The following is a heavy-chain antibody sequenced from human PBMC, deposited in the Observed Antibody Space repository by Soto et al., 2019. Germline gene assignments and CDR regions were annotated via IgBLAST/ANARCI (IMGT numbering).Heavy chain of an antibody. J-gene: IGHJ6*03. Sequence: PGGSLRLSCAASGFTFSSYGMHWVRQAPGKGLEWVAVIWYDGSNKYYADSVKGRFTISRDNSKNTLYLQMNSLRAEDTAVYYCARELQSDYYYYYYMDVWGKGTTFTVSS. D-gene: IGHD4-4*01. CDR1: GFTFSSYG. V-gene: IGHV3-33*01. CDR2: IWYDGSNK. CDR3: ARELQSDYYYYYYMDV.